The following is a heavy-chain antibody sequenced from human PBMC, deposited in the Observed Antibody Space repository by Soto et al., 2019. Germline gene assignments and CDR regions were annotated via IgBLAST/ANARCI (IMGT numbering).Heavy chain of an antibody. D-gene: IGHD3-3*01. CDR2: IYYSGST. CDR1: GGANSSRSSY. V-gene: IGHV4-39*01. J-gene: IGHJ3*01. Sequence: SGTPLIRCTISGGANSSRSSYVGWTPNSPGMGLGWIASIYYSGSTYYNPSLKTRVTISVDTSKNQFSLKLSSVTAADTAVYYCARRKRRITILGVVRTRPYDDFDLSGQVTRVT. CDR3: ARRKRRITILGVVRTRPYDDFDL.